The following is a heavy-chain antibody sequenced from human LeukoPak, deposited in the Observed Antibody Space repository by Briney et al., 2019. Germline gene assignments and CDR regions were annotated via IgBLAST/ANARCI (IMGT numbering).Heavy chain of an antibody. Sequence: ASVKVSCKASGYTFTGYYMHWVRQAPGQGLEWMGWVNPNSGGTNYAQKFQGRVTMTRDTSISTAYMELSRLRSDDTAVYYCARFFRYGQQLVDYWGQGTLVTVSS. CDR1: GYTFTGYY. CDR2: VNPNSGGT. CDR3: ARFFRYGQQLVDY. D-gene: IGHD6-13*01. J-gene: IGHJ4*02. V-gene: IGHV1-2*02.